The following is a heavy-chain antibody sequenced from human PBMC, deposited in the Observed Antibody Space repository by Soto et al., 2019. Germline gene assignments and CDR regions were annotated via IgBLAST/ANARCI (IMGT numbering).Heavy chain of an antibody. CDR1: GGSISSSSYY. CDR3: ARRVDYYYGMDV. Sequence: LSLTCTVSGGSISSSSYYWGWIRQPPGKGLEWIGSIYYSGSTYYNPSLKSRVTISVDTPKNQFSLKLSSVTAADTAVYYCARRVDYYYGMDVWGQGTTVTVSS. D-gene: IGHD2-15*01. CDR2: IYYSGST. V-gene: IGHV4-39*01. J-gene: IGHJ6*02.